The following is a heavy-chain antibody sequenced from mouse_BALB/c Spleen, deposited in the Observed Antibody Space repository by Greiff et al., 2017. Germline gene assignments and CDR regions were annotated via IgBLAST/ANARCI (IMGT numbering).Heavy chain of an antibody. CDR2: IDPENGNT. J-gene: IGHJ2*01. D-gene: IGHD2-2*01. CDR1: GYTFTSYY. V-gene: IGHV14-1*02. Sequence: EVQLQQPGSELVRPGASVKLSCKASGYTFTSYYMHWVKQRPEQGLEWIGWIDPENGNTIYDPKFQGKASITADTSSNTAYLQLSSLTSEDTAVYYCARCPYGSFDYWGQGTTLTVSS. CDR3: ARCPYGSFDY.